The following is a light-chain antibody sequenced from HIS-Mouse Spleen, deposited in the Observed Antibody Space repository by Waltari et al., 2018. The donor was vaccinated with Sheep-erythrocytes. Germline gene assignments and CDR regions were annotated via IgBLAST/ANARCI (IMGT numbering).Light chain of an antibody. CDR3: AAWDDSLSGYV. V-gene: IGLV1-47*01. CDR2: RNN. Sequence: QSVLTQPPSASGTPGQRVTISCSGSSSNIGSNYVYWYQQLPETAPKLLIYRNNQRPSAVPDRFSGSKSGTSASLAISGLRSEDEADYYCAAWDDSLSGYVFGTGTKVTVL. CDR1: SSNIGSNY. J-gene: IGLJ1*01.